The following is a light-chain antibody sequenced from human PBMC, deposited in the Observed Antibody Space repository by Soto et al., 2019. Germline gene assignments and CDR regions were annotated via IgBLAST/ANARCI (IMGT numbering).Light chain of an antibody. CDR2: AAS. Sequence: EVVLTQSPGTVSLSPGDRVTLSCRASQSVISNYLAWYQQRPGQAPRLLIYAASSRATGMPDRFSGSGSGTDFTLLISRLEPEDFAVYYCQQYGSSLTWTFGQGTKVEMK. J-gene: IGKJ1*01. V-gene: IGKV3-20*01. CDR3: QQYGSSLTWT. CDR1: QSVISNY.